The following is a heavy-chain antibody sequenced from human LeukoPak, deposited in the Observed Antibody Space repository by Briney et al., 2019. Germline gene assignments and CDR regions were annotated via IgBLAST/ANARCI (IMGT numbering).Heavy chain of an antibody. CDR3: ARVRGLGRLDY. D-gene: IGHD3-10*01. V-gene: IGHV4-59*01. Sequence: PSETLSLTCTVSGGSIGGYYWSWVRQPPGKGLEWIGHVYDSGRTNYNPSLKSRVTMSLDTSKNQFSLILNSVTAADTALYYCARVRGLGRLDYWGRGTQVPVSS. J-gene: IGHJ4*02. CDR2: VYDSGRT. CDR1: GGSIGGYY.